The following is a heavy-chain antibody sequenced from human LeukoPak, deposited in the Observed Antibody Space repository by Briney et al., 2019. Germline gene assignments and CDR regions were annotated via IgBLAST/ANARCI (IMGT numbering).Heavy chain of an antibody. D-gene: IGHD1-1*01. Sequence: SVKVSCKASGYTFTSYGISWVRQAPGQGLEWMGWINPNSGGTNYAQKFQGRVTMTRDTSISTAYMELSRLRSDDTAVYYCARDSLERTDVFDYWGQGNPGHRLL. CDR3: ARDSLERTDVFDY. J-gene: IGHJ4*02. V-gene: IGHV1-2*02. CDR1: GYTFTSYG. CDR2: INPNSGGT.